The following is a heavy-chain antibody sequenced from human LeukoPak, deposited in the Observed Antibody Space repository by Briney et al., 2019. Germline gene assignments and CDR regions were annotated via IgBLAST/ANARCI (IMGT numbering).Heavy chain of an antibody. CDR2: IYHSGTT. CDR3: AGTLGGVPAASVDWFDP. V-gene: IGHV4-38-2*01. Sequence: PSETLSLTCAVSGYSISSAYYWGWIRQPPGKGLEWIGSIYHSGTTYYNPSLKSRVAILLDTSKNQFSLKLSSVTAADTAVYYCAGTLGGVPAASVDWFDPWGQGTLVTVSS. CDR1: GYSISSAYY. J-gene: IGHJ5*02. D-gene: IGHD2-2*01.